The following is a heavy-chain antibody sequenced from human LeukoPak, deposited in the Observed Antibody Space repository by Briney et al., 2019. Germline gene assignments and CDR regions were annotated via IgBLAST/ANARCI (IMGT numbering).Heavy chain of an antibody. V-gene: IGHV3-48*01. CDR2: ISSSSSTI. CDR3: ARDPDRWYSSSLRAFDI. D-gene: IGHD6-13*01. J-gene: IGHJ3*02. CDR1: GFTFSSYS. Sequence: PGGSLRLSCAASGFTFSSYSMNWVRQAPGKGLEWVSYISSSSSTIYYADSVKGRFTISRDNAKNSLYLQMNSLRAEDTAVYYCARDPDRWYSSSLRAFDIWGQGTMVTVSS.